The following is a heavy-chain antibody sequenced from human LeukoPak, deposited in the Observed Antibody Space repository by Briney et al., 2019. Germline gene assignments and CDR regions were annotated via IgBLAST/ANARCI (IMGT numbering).Heavy chain of an antibody. Sequence: GGSLRLSCTASGFTFGDYAMSWFRQAPGKGLEWVGFIRSKAYGGTTEYAASVKGRFTISRDDSKSIAYLQMNSLKTEDTAVYYCTRVIYGDYYDSSGFIDYWGQGTLVTVSS. J-gene: IGHJ4*02. CDR3: TRVIYGDYYDSSGFIDY. V-gene: IGHV3-49*03. CDR1: GFTFGDYA. D-gene: IGHD3-22*01. CDR2: IRSKAYGGTT.